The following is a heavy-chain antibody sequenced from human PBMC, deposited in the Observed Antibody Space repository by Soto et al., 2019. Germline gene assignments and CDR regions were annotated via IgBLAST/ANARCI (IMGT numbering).Heavy chain of an antibody. J-gene: IGHJ3*02. D-gene: IGHD6-13*01. CDR1: GFTFSTYW. CDR3: ARDNLILTAAYAFDI. Sequence: EVHLVESGGDLVQPGDSLRLSCAASGFTFSTYWMSWVRQAPGKGLEWVANIHQYGSEKYYVDSVKGRFTISRDNAKKSLYMQMNSLRAEDTAVYYCARDNLILTAAYAFDIWGQGTMVTVSS. CDR2: IHQYGSEK. V-gene: IGHV3-7*01.